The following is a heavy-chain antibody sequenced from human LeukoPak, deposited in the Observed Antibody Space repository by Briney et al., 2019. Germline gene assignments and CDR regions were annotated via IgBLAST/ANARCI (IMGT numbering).Heavy chain of an antibody. J-gene: IGHJ3*02. Sequence: ASVKVSCKASRYTFTGYYIHWVRQAPGQGLEWMGWVNPNTGGANYVQKFQGRVTMTRDTSISTAYMELSSLRSDDTAVYYCARGGYSYDSSRKAFDMWGQGTMVTVSS. CDR1: RYTFTGYY. CDR2: VNPNTGGA. D-gene: IGHD3-22*01. V-gene: IGHV1-2*02. CDR3: ARGGYSYDSSRKAFDM.